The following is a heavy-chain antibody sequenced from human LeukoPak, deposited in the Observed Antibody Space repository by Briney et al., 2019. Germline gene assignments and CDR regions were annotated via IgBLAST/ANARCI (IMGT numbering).Heavy chain of an antibody. CDR2: ISYDGTNK. CDR1: GFTFRSYE. Sequence: TGGSLRLSCAASGFTFRSYEMNWVRQAPGKGLEWVAVISYDGTNKYYADSVKGRFTISRDNSKNTLYLQMNSLRAEDTAVYYCAKRYSSSWCIDSWGQGTLVTVSS. D-gene: IGHD6-13*01. J-gene: IGHJ4*02. CDR3: AKRYSSSWCIDS. V-gene: IGHV3-30*18.